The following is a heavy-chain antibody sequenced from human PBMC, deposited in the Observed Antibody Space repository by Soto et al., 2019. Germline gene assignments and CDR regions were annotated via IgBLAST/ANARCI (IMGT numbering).Heavy chain of an antibody. CDR3: ARDNPGLSGDHESTWFAP. J-gene: IGHJ5*02. Sequence: GGSLRLSCAASGFRIDTHAMHWLRQAPGKGLEWVAEISWDSGKIGYADSVKGRFSVSRDNAKNSLYLQMSSLKPEDTAFYFCARDNPGLSGDHESTWFAPWWQGTLVTVSS. V-gene: IGHV3-9*01. D-gene: IGHD2-21*02. CDR2: ISWDSGKI. CDR1: GFRIDTHA.